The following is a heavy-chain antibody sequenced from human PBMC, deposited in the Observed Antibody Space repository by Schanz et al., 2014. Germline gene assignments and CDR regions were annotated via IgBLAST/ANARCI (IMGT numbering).Heavy chain of an antibody. J-gene: IGHJ6*03. V-gene: IGHV3-23*04. CDR2: IGGSGDST. Sequence: VQLVESGGGFVQPGGSLRLSCVASGVTFSSYAMSWVRQASGKGLEWVSGIGGSGDSTHYADSVKGRFIISRDNPKKALYLQMNSLRAEDTAVYYCARDHQWLARYYMDVWGKGTTVTVSS. D-gene: IGHD6-19*01. CDR1: GVTFSSYA. CDR3: ARDHQWLARYYMDV.